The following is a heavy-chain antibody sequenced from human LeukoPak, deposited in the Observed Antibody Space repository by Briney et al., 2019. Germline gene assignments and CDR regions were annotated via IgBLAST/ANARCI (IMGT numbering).Heavy chain of an antibody. CDR2: IYYSGST. D-gene: IGHD3-10*01. V-gene: IGHV4-59*01. CDR1: GGSISSYY. Sequence: SETLSLTCTASGGSISSYYWSWIRQPPGKGLEWIGYIYYSGSTNYNPSLKSRVTISVDTSKNQFSLKLSSVTAADTAVYYCAGATYYYGSGSLDYWGQGTLVTVSS. CDR3: AGATYYYGSGSLDY. J-gene: IGHJ4*02.